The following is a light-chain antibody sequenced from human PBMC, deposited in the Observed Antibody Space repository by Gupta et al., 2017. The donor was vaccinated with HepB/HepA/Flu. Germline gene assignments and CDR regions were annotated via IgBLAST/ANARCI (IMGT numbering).Light chain of an antibody. CDR1: QSISSY. V-gene: IGKV1-39*01. J-gene: IGKJ4*01. Sequence: DIQMTQSPSSLSASVGDRVTITCRASQSISSYLNWYQQKPGKAPELLIYAASTLQTGVPSRFSGSGSGTDFTLTVSRLQPEDFATYSCQETDYTPRTFGGGTKVEIK. CDR2: AAS. CDR3: QETDYTPRT.